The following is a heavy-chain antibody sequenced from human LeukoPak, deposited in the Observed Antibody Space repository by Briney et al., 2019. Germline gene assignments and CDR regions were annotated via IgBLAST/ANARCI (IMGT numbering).Heavy chain of an antibody. CDR2: IYYSGST. J-gene: IGHJ4*02. CDR3: ARDRLGLPVDY. CDR1: GGSITNYY. Sequence: SETLSLTCTVSGGSITNYYWSWIRQPPGKGLEWIAYIYYSGSTNYNPSLKSRVTMSADTSKNQFSLRLSSVTAADTAVYYCARDRLGLPVDYWGRGTLVTVSS. D-gene: IGHD3-16*01. V-gene: IGHV4-59*01.